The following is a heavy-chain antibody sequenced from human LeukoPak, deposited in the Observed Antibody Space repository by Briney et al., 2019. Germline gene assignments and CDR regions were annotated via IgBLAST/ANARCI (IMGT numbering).Heavy chain of an antibody. CDR2: ISGSGGST. V-gene: IGHV3-23*01. Sequence: PGGSLRLSCAASGFTFSSYAMSWVRQAPGKGLEWVSAISGSGGSTYYADSVKGRFTISRDNSKDTLYLQMNSLRAEDTAVYYCAKDVYSSSSGGYFDYWGQGTLVTVSS. D-gene: IGHD6-19*01. J-gene: IGHJ4*02. CDR3: AKDVYSSSSGGYFDY. CDR1: GFTFSSYA.